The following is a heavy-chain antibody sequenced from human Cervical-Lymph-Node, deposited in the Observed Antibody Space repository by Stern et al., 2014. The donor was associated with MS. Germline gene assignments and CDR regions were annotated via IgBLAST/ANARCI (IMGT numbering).Heavy chain of an antibody. CDR2: IKSKSSGGTT. D-gene: IGHD3-10*01. Sequence: VQLVESGGGLVKPGLSLRLSCSSSGFTFGDYGLTWIRQAPGKRLEWLGFIKSKSSGGTTEYAASVRGRFAISRDDAKNIAYLQMNSLKSEDTAMYFCSRVWGFDVWGQGTMVTVSA. CDR3: SRVWGFDV. J-gene: IGHJ3*01. V-gene: IGHV3-49*05. CDR1: GFTFGDYG.